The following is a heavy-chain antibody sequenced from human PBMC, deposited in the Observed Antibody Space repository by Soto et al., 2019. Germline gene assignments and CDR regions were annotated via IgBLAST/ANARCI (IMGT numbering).Heavy chain of an antibody. J-gene: IGHJ5*02. D-gene: IGHD6-6*01. Sequence: PSETLSLTCTLSRGSISSSSYYWGWIRQPPGKGLEWIGSTYYSGSTYYNPSLKSRVTISVDTSKNSFLLQLSCVTAAATAVYYCAQVMYSSSSENNWFDPWGQGTLVTVSS. CDR1: RGSISSSSYY. CDR3: AQVMYSSSSENNWFDP. V-gene: IGHV4-39*01. CDR2: TYYSGST.